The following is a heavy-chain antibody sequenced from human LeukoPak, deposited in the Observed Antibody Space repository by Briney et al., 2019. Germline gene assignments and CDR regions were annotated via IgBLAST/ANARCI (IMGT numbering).Heavy chain of an antibody. J-gene: IGHJ4*02. Sequence: PSETLSLTCTVSGGSISSSSYYWGWIRQPPGKGLEWIGNIYYSGATAYTPSLKSRVTISVDTSKNQFSLKLSSVTAADTAVYYCARVILSSEQYPRRFDYWGQGTLVTVSS. V-gene: IGHV4-39*01. CDR1: GGSISSSSYY. CDR2: IYYSGAT. CDR3: ARVILSSEQYPRRFDY. D-gene: IGHD2-2*01.